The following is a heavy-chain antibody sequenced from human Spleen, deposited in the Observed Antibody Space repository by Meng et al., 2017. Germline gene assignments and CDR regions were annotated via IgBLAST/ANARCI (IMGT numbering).Heavy chain of an antibody. V-gene: IGHV3-48*03. CDR1: GFTFDDSD. J-gene: IGHJ6*02. CDR3: ARDPVAQLLHNYATDV. D-gene: IGHD2-2*01. CDR2: ISSSSYNI. Sequence: GGSLRLSCEASGFTFDDSDMNWVRQAPGKGLKWVSYISSSSYNIYYADSVKGRFTISSDNAKNSLSLQMNSLRVKDTSFYYCARDPVAQLLHNYATDVWGQGTTVTVSS.